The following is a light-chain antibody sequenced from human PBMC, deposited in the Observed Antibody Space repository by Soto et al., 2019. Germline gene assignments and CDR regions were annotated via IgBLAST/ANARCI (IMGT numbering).Light chain of an antibody. V-gene: IGLV2-14*01. CDR2: DVT. J-gene: IGLJ1*01. Sequence: LTQPASVSGSPGQSIAISCTGTSSDVGGYIYVSWYQQHPGKAPKLMIYDVTSRPSGVSYRFSGSKSGNTASLTISGLQAEDEADYYCSSYTTSSSYVFGTGTKVTVL. CDR3: SSYTTSSSYV. CDR1: SSDVGGYIY.